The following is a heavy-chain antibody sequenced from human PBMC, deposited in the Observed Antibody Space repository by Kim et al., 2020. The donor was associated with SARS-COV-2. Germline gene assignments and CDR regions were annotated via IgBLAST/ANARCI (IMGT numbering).Heavy chain of an antibody. J-gene: IGHJ4*02. D-gene: IGHD3-22*01. Sequence: SVKVSCKASGGTFSSYAISWVRQAPGQGLEWMGGIIPIFGTANYAQKFQGRVTITADESTSTAYMELSSLRSEDTAVYYCARDVPSYYYDSSGYHRGFDYWGQGTLVTVSS. CDR3: ARDVPSYYYDSSGYHRGFDY. CDR2: IIPIFGTA. V-gene: IGHV1-69*13. CDR1: GGTFSSYA.